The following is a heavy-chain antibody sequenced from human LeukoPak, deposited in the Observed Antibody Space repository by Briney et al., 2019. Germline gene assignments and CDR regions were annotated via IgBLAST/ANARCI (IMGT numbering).Heavy chain of an antibody. Sequence: SETLSLTCTVSGGSISSYYWSWIRQPAGKGLEWIGRIYTSGGTNYNPSLKSRVTMSVDTSKNQFSLKLSSVTAADTAVYYCARDQQLRYFDWLSTDYYYYGMDVWGQGTTVTVSS. CDR3: ARDQQLRYFDWLSTDYYYYGMDV. J-gene: IGHJ6*02. D-gene: IGHD3-9*01. CDR1: GGSISSYY. CDR2: IYTSGGT. V-gene: IGHV4-4*07.